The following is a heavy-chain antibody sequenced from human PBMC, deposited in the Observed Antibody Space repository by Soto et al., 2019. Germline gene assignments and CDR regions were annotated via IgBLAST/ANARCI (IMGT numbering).Heavy chain of an antibody. D-gene: IGHD2-2*01. J-gene: IGHJ6*02. CDR2: IYHTGTT. Sequence: SETLSLTCAVSGDSIIGIYHWAWIRQSPGRGLEWIASIYHTGTTYYTPSLESRVTISVDTSKNQFSLRLSSVTAADTAVYYCARDLGYCSSTSCPKVWLPHYYYYGMDGCGQVTTGT. V-gene: IGHV4-38-2*02. CDR1: GDSIIGIYH. CDR3: ARDLGYCSSTSCPKVWLPHYYYYGMDG.